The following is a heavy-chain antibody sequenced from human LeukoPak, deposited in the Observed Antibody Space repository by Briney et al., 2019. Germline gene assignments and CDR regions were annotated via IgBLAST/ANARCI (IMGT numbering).Heavy chain of an antibody. Sequence: SETLSLTCTVSGGSISSYYWSWIRQPPGKGLEWIGYIYYSGSTNYSPSLKSRVTISVDTSKNQFSLKLSSVTAADTAVYYCARGIGTGGGPKTYYFDYWGQGTLVTVSS. D-gene: IGHD3-16*01. J-gene: IGHJ4*02. V-gene: IGHV4-59*01. CDR1: GGSISSYY. CDR3: ARGIGTGGGPKTYYFDY. CDR2: IYYSGST.